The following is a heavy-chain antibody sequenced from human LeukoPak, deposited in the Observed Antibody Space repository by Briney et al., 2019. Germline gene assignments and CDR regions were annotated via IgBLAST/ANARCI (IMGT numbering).Heavy chain of an antibody. J-gene: IGHJ4*02. CDR2: IYYSGST. D-gene: IGHD3-9*01. CDR3: ARVLRYFDWLSYFDY. CDR1: GGSISSGGYS. Sequence: TLSLTCAVSGGSISSGGYSWSWIQQPPGKGLEWIGYIYYSGSTYYNPSLKSRVTISVDTSKNQFSLKLSSVTAADTAVYYCARVLRYFDWLSYFDYWGQGTLVTVSS. V-gene: IGHV4-30-4*07.